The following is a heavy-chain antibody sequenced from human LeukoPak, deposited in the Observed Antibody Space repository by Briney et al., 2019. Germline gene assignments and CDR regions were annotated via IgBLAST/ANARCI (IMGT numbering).Heavy chain of an antibody. CDR2: IIPILGIA. D-gene: IGHD6-19*01. V-gene: IGHV1-69*04. CDR3: ARDPDSSGWIDY. Sequence: GGSLRLSCAASGFTFSSYTISWVRQAPGQGLEWMGRIIPILGIANYAQKFQGRVTITADKSTSTAYMELSSLRSEDTAVYYCARDPDSSGWIDYWGQGTLVTVSS. J-gene: IGHJ4*02. CDR1: GFTFSSYT.